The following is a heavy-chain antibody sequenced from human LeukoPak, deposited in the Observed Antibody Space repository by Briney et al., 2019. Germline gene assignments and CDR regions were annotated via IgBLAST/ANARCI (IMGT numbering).Heavy chain of an antibody. D-gene: IGHD2/OR15-2a*01. Sequence: WMVFFFAFGSPNYKSSLESRVTMSVDTSKNQFSLKLRSVTAADTAVYYYARVLQNYYHLDVWGTGTTVTVSS. CDR3: ARVLQNYYHLDV. V-gene: IGHV4-4*07. CDR2: FFAFGSP. J-gene: IGHJ6*03.